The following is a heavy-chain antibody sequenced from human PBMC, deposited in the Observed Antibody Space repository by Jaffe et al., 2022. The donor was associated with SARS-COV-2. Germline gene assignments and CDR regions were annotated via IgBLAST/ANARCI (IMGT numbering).Heavy chain of an antibody. J-gene: IGHJ3*02. Sequence: QVQLVESGGGVVQPGGSLRLSCAASGFTLGDYGVLWVRQSPGKGLEWLSIISDDSTYISYADSVRGRFTISRDNSRNTVFLQMTDLRSEDTALYFCAKDGAPTNNFIDALDIWGQGTMVTVSS. CDR2: ISDDSTYI. D-gene: IGHD1-1*01. CDR3: AKDGAPTNNFIDALDI. CDR1: GFTLGDYG. V-gene: IGHV3-30*18.